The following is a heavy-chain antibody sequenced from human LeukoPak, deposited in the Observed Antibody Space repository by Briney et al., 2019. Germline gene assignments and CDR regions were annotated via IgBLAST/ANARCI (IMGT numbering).Heavy chain of an antibody. CDR2: ISGSGGKT. D-gene: IGHD1-26*01. V-gene: IGHV3-23*01. Sequence: GGSLRLSCAASGFTFSSYFMSWVRQAPGKGLEWVSSISGSGGKTYYTDSVKGRFTISRDNSKNTLYLQMNSLRAEDTAVYYCAKGGKWDVTPFDYWGQGTLVTVSS. CDR3: AKGGKWDVTPFDY. CDR1: GFTFSSYF. J-gene: IGHJ4*02.